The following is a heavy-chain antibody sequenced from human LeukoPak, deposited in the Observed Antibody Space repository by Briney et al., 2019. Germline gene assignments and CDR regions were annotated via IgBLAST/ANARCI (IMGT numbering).Heavy chain of an antibody. D-gene: IGHD2-15*01. Sequence: GGSLRLSCAASGFTFSSYAMSWVRQAPGKGLEWVSAISGSGGSTYYADSVKGRFTISRDNSKNTLYLQMNSLRAEDTAVYSCAKDLVVVVAARVEQGWGQGTLVTVSS. CDR3: AKDLVVVVAARVEQG. CDR2: ISGSGGST. J-gene: IGHJ4*02. V-gene: IGHV3-23*01. CDR1: GFTFSSYA.